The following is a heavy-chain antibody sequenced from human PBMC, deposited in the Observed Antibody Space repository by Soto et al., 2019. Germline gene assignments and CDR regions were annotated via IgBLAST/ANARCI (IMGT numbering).Heavy chain of an antibody. CDR3: AKYWPQLVLLYYYYYMDV. Sequence: CGSVRQTGAASECAYIGGARSWVNQAPGKGLEGVAAISGSGGSTYYADSGKGRFTISRDNSQNTLYLQMNSLRAEDTAVYYCAKYWPQLVLLYYYYYMDVWGKGNTVTVSS. D-gene: IGHD6-13*01. J-gene: IGHJ6*03. CDR1: ECAYIGGA. CDR2: ISGSGGST. V-gene: IGHV3-23*01.